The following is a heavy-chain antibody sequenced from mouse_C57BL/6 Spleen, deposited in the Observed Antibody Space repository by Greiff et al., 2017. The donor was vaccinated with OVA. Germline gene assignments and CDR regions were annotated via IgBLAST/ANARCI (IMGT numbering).Heavy chain of an antibody. D-gene: IGHD2-1*01. CDR3: ARKEDGNFPYYFDY. V-gene: IGHV1-69*01. CDR2: IDPSDSYT. CDR1: GYTFTSYW. Sequence: QLQQSGAELVMPGASVKLSCKASGYTFTSYWMHWVKQRPGPGLEWFGEIDPSDSYTNYNQKFKSKATLTVDTSSSAAYMQLSSLTSEDSAVDYCARKEDGNFPYYFDYWGQGTTLTVSS. J-gene: IGHJ2*01.